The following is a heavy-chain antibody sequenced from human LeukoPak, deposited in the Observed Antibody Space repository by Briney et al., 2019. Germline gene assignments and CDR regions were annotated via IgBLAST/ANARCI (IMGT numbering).Heavy chain of an antibody. CDR2: ISYGGDNK. CDR3: AKGYSYAFDY. D-gene: IGHD5-18*01. CDR1: GFTFSSYA. V-gene: IGHV3-30*04. J-gene: IGHJ4*02. Sequence: PGGSLRLSCAASGFTFSSYAMHWARQAPGKGLEWVAVISYGGDNKFYADSAKGRFTISRDNSKNMLYLQMNGLRVEDTAVYYCAKGYSYAFDYWGQGTLVTVSS.